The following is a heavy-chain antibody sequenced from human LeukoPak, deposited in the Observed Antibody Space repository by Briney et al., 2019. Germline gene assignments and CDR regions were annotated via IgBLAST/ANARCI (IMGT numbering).Heavy chain of an antibody. D-gene: IGHD6-19*01. J-gene: IGHJ4*02. V-gene: IGHV3-23*01. Sequence: PGGSLRLSCAASGFTFSGYAMNWVRQAPGKGLEWVSAISGSGGSTHFADSVKGRFTISRDNSKNTLYLQMNSLRAEDTAVYYCARWIAVAGTGDYWGQGTLVTVSS. CDR2: ISGSGGST. CDR1: GFTFSGYA. CDR3: ARWIAVAGTGDY.